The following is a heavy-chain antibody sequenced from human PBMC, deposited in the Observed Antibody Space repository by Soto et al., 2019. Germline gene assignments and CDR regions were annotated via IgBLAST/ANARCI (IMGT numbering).Heavy chain of an antibody. CDR2: IFYNGNA. CDR1: Y. D-gene: IGHD3-10*01. V-gene: IGHV4-31*02. J-gene: IGHJ4*02. Sequence: YWTWIRQLPGKGLEWIGYIFYNGNAYYTPSLKSRLTISVDTSENQFSLKLTSVTAADTAVYYCASLRGSGPNFFFDYWGQGNLVTVSS. CDR3: ASLRGSGPNFFFDY.